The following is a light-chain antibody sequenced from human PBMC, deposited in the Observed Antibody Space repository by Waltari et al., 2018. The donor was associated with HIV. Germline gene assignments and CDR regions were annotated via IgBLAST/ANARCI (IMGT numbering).Light chain of an antibody. CDR3: CSYERTYSYYS. Sequence: QSALTQPRSVSGSPGQSVTISCTGTSSDFRGYNYVSWYHQPPGKAPKVLIYDASERPPGVPVRFSASQAGYTASLTISGLQAEDEGDYYCCSYERTYSYYSFGTGTKVTVL. V-gene: IGLV2-11*01. J-gene: IGLJ1*01. CDR2: DAS. CDR1: SSDFRGYNY.